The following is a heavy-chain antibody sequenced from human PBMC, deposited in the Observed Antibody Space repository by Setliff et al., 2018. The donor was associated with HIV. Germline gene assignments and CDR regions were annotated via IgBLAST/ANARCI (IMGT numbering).Heavy chain of an antibody. Sequence: ASETLSLTCAVSGYAINNNFFWGWVRQPPGKGLEWIGSIYHSGSTYYNPSLKSRVTISLDTSNNHFSLKLSSVTAADTAVYYCAKHDFGEGSCFDPWGQGSLVTVSS. CDR2: IYHSGST. V-gene: IGHV4-38-2*01. CDR1: GYAINNNFF. J-gene: IGHJ5*02. CDR3: AKHDFGEGSCFDP. D-gene: IGHD3-16*01.